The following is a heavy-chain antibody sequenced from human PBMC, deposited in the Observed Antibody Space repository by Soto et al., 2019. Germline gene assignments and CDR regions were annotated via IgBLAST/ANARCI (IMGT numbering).Heavy chain of an antibody. D-gene: IGHD6-6*01. CDR1: GFTFSSYA. CDR3: AKAYSSSSYYYYMDV. J-gene: IGHJ6*03. Sequence: GGSLRLSCAASGFTFSSYAMSWVRQAPGKGLEWVSAISGSGGSTYYADSVKGRFTISRDNSKNTLYLQMNSLRAEDTAVYCCAKAYSSSSYYYYMDVWGKGTTVTVSS. V-gene: IGHV3-23*01. CDR2: ISGSGGST.